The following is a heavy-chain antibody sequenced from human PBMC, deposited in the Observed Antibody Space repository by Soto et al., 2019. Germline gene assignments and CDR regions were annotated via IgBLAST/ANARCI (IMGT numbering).Heavy chain of an antibody. J-gene: IGHJ4*02. Sequence: PGGSLRLSCAASGFTVSSNYMSWVRQAPGKGLEWVSVIYSGGSTYYADSVKGRFTILRDNSRNTVYLQMNSLRADDTAVYYCAKPGGDINGYPRLTFHCWGQGTLVTVSS. V-gene: IGHV3-53*01. D-gene: IGHD2-8*01. CDR3: AKPGGDINGYPRLTFHC. CDR1: GFTVSSNY. CDR2: IYSGGST.